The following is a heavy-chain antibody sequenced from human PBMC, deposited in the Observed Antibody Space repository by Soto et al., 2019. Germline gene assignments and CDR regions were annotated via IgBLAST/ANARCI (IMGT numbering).Heavy chain of an antibody. J-gene: IGHJ5*02. D-gene: IGHD2-15*01. CDR1: RGSVSSDSYF. V-gene: IGHV4-61*01. CDR2: VLHTGAT. Sequence: KSSETLSLTCSVSRGSVSSDSYFWTWIRQPPGKGLEWIGYVLHTGATKYNPSLKSRVSISIDTSKNQFSLKLTSVTSADTAVYYCVKDGVCSDGFCYSGWFVHWGPGSLVTVSS. CDR3: VKDGVCSDGFCYSGWFVH.